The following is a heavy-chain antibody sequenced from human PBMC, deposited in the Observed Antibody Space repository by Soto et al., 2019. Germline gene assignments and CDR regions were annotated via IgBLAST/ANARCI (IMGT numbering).Heavy chain of an antibody. J-gene: IGHJ3*02. CDR2: INHSGST. D-gene: IGHD2-15*01. V-gene: IGHV4-34*01. Sequence: SETLSLTCAVYGGSFSGYYWIWIRQPPGKGLEWIGEINHSGSTNYNPSLKSRVTISVDTSKNQFSLKLSSVTAADTAVYYCARRPREVVAATRNSGSGRAFDIWGQGTMVTVSS. CDR3: ARRPREVVAATRNSGSGRAFDI. CDR1: GGSFSGYY.